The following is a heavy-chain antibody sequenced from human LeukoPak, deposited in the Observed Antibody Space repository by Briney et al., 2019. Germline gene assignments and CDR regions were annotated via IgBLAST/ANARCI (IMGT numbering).Heavy chain of an antibody. CDR2: ISSSSSYI. CDR1: GFTFSSYS. J-gene: IGHJ4*02. CDR3: ARDLRSGSYPYDY. Sequence: GGSLRLSCAASGFTFSSYSMNWVRQAPGKGLEWVSSISSSSSYIYYADSVKGRFTISRDSAKNSLYLQMNSLRAEDTAVYYCARDLRSGSYPYDYWGQGTLVTVSS. V-gene: IGHV3-21*01. D-gene: IGHD1-26*01.